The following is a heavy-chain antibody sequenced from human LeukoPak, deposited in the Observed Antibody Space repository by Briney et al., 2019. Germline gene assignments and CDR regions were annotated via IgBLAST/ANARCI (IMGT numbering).Heavy chain of an antibody. J-gene: IGHJ4*02. Sequence: SETLSLTCAVYSGSFSGYYWSWIRQPPGKGLEWIGEINHSGSTNYNPSLKSRVTISVDTSKNQFSLKLSSVTAADTAVYHCARGGVRGVMWLGYWGQGTLVTVSS. V-gene: IGHV4-34*01. CDR1: SGSFSGYY. CDR2: INHSGST. CDR3: ARGGVRGVMWLGY. D-gene: IGHD3-10*01.